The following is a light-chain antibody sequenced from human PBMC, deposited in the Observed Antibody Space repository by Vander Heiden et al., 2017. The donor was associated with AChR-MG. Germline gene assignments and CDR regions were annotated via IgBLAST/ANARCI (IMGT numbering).Light chain of an antibody. V-gene: IGKV1-39*01. CDR1: QSITTY. Sequence: DIQMTQSPSSLSASVGDRVTITCRASQSITTYLNWYQQKPGKAPKLLVYSASTLQGRVPLRFSGSGSGTDFTLSISSLQPEDFATYYCQHSYITPYTVGQGTKLEIK. J-gene: IGKJ2*01. CDR3: QHSYITPYT. CDR2: SAS.